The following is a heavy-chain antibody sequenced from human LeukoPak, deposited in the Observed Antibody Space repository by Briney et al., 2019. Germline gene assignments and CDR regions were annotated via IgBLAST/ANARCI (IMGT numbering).Heavy chain of an antibody. CDR2: INHSGST. CDR1: GGSFSGYY. Sequence: PSETLSLTCAVYGGSFSGYYWSWIRQPPGKGLEWIGEINHSGSTNYNPSLKSRVTISVDTSKNQFSLKLSSVTAADTAVYYCARGRRPKTFDPWGQGTLVTVSS. CDR3: ARGRRPKTFDP. J-gene: IGHJ5*02. V-gene: IGHV4-34*01.